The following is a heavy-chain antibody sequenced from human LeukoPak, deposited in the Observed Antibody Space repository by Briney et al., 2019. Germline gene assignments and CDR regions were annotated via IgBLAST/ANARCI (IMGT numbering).Heavy chain of an antibody. J-gene: IGHJ4*02. CDR2: INPNSGGT. D-gene: IGHD3-10*01. Sequence: ASVKVSCKASGYTFTGYYMHWVRQAPGQGLEWMGRINPNSGGTNYAQKFQGRVTMTRDTSISTAYMELSRLRSDDTAVYYCARDYGRWFGNTNYFDYWGQGTLVTVSS. CDR3: ARDYGRWFGNTNYFDY. V-gene: IGHV1-2*06. CDR1: GYTFTGYY.